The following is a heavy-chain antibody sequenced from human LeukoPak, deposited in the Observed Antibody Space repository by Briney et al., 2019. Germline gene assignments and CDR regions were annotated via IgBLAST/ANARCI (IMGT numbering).Heavy chain of an antibody. Sequence: KPSETLSLTCTVSGGSISSYYWSWIRQPPGKGLGWIGYIYYSGSTNYNPSLKSRVTISVDTSKNQFSLKLSSVTAADTAVYYCASGYSYGLPVDAFDIWGQGTMVTVSS. CDR1: GGSISSYY. CDR3: ASGYSYGLPVDAFDI. J-gene: IGHJ3*02. V-gene: IGHV4-59*01. CDR2: IYYSGST. D-gene: IGHD5-18*01.